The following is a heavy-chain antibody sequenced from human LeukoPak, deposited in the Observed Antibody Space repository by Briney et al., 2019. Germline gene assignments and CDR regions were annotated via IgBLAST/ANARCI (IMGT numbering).Heavy chain of an antibody. CDR2: IFYRGST. V-gene: IGHV4-39*07. CDR1: GGSISTSNFY. CDR3: ARGRRRSGYNWFDP. J-gene: IGHJ5*02. Sequence: SETLSLTCTVSGGSISTSNFYWGWIRQPPGKGLEWIGNIFYRGSTYYSPSLKSRVTISLDTSKNQFSLKLSSVTAADTAVYYCARGRRRSGYNWFDPWGQGTLVTVSS.